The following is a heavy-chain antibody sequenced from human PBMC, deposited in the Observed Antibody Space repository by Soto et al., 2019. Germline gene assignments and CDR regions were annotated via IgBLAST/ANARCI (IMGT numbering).Heavy chain of an antibody. CDR3: TRDILTGYYSPPQDY. Sequence: PGGSLRLSCSASGFSFADYVFSWVRQAPGKGLEWVGFIRSKAYGGTAEYATSVKDRVTISSDDSKSNAYLQMNSLKTEDTAVYYCTRDILTGYYSPPQDYWGQGALVTVSS. D-gene: IGHD3-9*01. J-gene: IGHJ4*02. CDR1: GFSFADYV. V-gene: IGHV3-49*04. CDR2: IRSKAYGGTA.